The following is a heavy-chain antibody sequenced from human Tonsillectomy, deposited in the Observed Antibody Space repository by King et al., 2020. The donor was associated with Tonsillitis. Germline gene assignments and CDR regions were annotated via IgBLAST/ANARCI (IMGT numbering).Heavy chain of an antibody. J-gene: IGHJ6*03. CDR2: IYYSGST. Sequence: QLQESGPGLVKPSETLSLTCTVSGGSISSYFWSWIRPPPGKGLEWIGYIYYSGSTSYNPSLKSRVTISLDTSKNQFSLRLSSVTAADTAVYYCARVGGYQLLSYFYYYMDVWGKGTTVTVSS. CDR1: GGSISSYF. CDR3: ARVGGYQLLSYFYYYMDV. D-gene: IGHD2-2*01. V-gene: IGHV4-59*01.